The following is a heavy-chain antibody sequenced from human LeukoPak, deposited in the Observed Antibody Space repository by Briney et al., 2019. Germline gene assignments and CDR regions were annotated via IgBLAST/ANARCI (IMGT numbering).Heavy chain of an antibody. CDR3: AKDQQVLRYFDWSMGDYFDY. J-gene: IGHJ4*02. V-gene: IGHV3-23*01. CDR1: GFTFSSYA. D-gene: IGHD3-9*01. Sequence: GGSLRLSRAASGFTFSSYAMSWVRQAPGKGLEWVSAISGSGGSTYYADSVKGRFTISRDNSKNTLYLQMNSLRAEDTAVYYCAKDQQVLRYFDWSMGDYFDYWGQGTLVTVSS. CDR2: ISGSGGST.